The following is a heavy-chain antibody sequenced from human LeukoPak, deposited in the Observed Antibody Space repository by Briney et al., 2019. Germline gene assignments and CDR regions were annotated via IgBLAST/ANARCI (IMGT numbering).Heavy chain of an antibody. J-gene: IGHJ6*02. CDR1: GFTFSDYY. D-gene: IGHD5-18*01. CDR2: ISSSGSTI. CDR3: ARGGGFGYSYGSGDGMDV. V-gene: IGHV3-11*01. Sequence: GGSLRFYCAASGFTFSDYYMSWIRQAPGKGLEWVSYISSSGSTIYYADSVKGRFTISRDNAKNSLYLQMNSLRAEDTAVYYCARGGGFGYSYGSGDGMDVWGQGTTVTVSS.